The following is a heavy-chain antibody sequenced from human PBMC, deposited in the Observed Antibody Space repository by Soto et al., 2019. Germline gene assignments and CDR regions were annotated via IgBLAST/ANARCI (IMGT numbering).Heavy chain of an antibody. CDR3: AKKGGGDYILGY. Sequence: QITLKESDPTLVKPTQTLTLTCTFSGLSLSTNGVGVGWIRQPPGKALEWLALIYWDDSKEYSPSLNSRLTITKDTSRNLVVLTMTNMDPVDTATYYCAKKGGGDYILGYWGQGTLVTVSS. J-gene: IGHJ4*02. D-gene: IGHD4-17*01. CDR1: GLSLSTNGVG. V-gene: IGHV2-5*02. CDR2: IYWDDSK.